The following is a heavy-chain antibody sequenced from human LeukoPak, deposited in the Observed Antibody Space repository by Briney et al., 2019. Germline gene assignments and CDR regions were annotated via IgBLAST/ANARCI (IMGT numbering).Heavy chain of an antibody. CDR2: ISYDGSNK. CDR1: GFTFSSYA. Sequence: PGGSLRLSCAASGFTFSSYAMLCVRQAPGKGLEWVAVISYDGSNKYYADSVKGRFTISRDNSKNTLYLQMNSLRAEDTAVYYCARVLRDSSLYAGGFDYWGQGTLVTVSS. J-gene: IGHJ4*02. D-gene: IGHD6-13*01. CDR3: ARVLRDSSLYAGGFDY. V-gene: IGHV3-30-3*01.